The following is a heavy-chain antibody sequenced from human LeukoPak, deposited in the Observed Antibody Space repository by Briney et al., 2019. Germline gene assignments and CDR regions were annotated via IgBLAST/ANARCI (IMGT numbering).Heavy chain of an antibody. J-gene: IGHJ4*02. V-gene: IGHV4-34*01. CDR1: GGSFSGYY. CDR2: INHSGST. Sequence: PSETLSLTCAVYGGSFSGYYWSWIRQPPGKGLEWIGEINHSGSTNYNPSLKSRVTISVDTSKNQFSLKLSSVTAADTAVYYCASTSLGLLRGGFFDYWGQGTLVTVSS. D-gene: IGHD2-21*01. CDR3: ASTSLGLLRGGFFDY.